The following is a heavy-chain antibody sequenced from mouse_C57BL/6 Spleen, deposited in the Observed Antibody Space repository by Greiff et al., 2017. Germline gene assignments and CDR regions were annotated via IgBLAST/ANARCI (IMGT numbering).Heavy chain of an antibody. CDR3: ARGHYHGYFDV. V-gene: IGHV3-6*01. J-gene: IGHJ1*03. CDR1: GYSITSGYY. Sequence: EVQLVESGPGLVKPSQSLSLTCSVTGYSITSGYYWNWIRQFPGNKLGWMGFISYDGSNNYNPSLKNRISITRDTSKNQFFLKLNSVTTEDTATYYGARGHYHGYFDVWGTGTTVTVSS. CDR2: ISYDGSN. D-gene: IGHD1-2*01.